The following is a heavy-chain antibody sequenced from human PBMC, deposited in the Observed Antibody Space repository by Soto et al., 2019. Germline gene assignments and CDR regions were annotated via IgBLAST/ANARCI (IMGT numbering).Heavy chain of an antibody. Sequence: PGGSLRLSCAASGFTFSSYAMHWVRQAPGKGLEYVSAISSNGGSTYYANSVKGRFTISRDNSKNTLYLQMGSLRAEDMAVYYCARAPSIVLRKRSASYYMDVWGKGTTVTVSS. CDR2: ISSNGGST. CDR3: ARAPSIVLRKRSASYYMDV. V-gene: IGHV3-64*01. CDR1: GFTFSSYA. J-gene: IGHJ6*03. D-gene: IGHD2-15*01.